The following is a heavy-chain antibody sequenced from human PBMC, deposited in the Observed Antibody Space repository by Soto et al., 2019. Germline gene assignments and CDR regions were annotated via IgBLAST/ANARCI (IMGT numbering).Heavy chain of an antibody. Sequence: SETLSLTCPVSGDYIVSFYWSWVRQPPGKGLEWIGYIYYSGTTNYNPSLKSRVTISIDTSKNQFSLRLTSVTAADTAVYYCARDRGYYDDTGPTYDYWGQGTQVTVSS. CDR2: IYYSGTT. V-gene: IGHV4-59*01. CDR3: ARDRGYYDDTGPTYDY. D-gene: IGHD3-16*01. CDR1: GDYIVSFY. J-gene: IGHJ4*02.